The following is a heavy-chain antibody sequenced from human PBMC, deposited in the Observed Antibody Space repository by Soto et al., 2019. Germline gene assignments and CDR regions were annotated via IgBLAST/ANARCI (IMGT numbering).Heavy chain of an antibody. CDR2: TYYRSRWYS. Sequence: QTLSLTCVGSGDTVSSNSVACNWVRQSPSRGLEWLGRTYYRSRWYSDYAVSVRSRIDINADTSKNQVSLQLNSVTPEDTAVYYCARSEEDSDYYYYGMDVWGQGTTVTVSS. CDR3: ARSEEDSDYYYYGMDV. V-gene: IGHV6-1*01. J-gene: IGHJ6*02. CDR1: GDTVSSNSVA. D-gene: IGHD2-15*01.